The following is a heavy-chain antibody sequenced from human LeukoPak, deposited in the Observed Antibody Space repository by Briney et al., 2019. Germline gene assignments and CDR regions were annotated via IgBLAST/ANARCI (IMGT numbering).Heavy chain of an antibody. CDR1: VYTFTSYG. Sequence: ASVKVSCKASVYTFTSYGISWVRQAPGQGLEWMGWISAYNGNTNYAQKLQGRVTMTTDTSTRTAYEEPRSLRSGDTVVYYCARYLAYDSSGPIDYWGQRTRVRVSS. V-gene: IGHV1-18*01. J-gene: IGHJ4*02. CDR2: ISAYNGNT. CDR3: ARYLAYDSSGPIDY. D-gene: IGHD3-22*01.